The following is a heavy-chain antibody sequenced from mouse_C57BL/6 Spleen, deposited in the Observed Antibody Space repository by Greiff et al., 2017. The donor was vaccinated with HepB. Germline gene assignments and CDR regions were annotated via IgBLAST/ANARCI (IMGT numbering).Heavy chain of an antibody. Sequence: VQLQQPGAELVKPGASVKMSCKASGYTFTSYWITWVKQRPGQGLEWIGDIYPGSGSTNYNEKFKSKATLTVDTSSSTAYMQLSSLTSEDSAVYYCARNYYGSTGDYAMDYWGQGTSVTVSS. CDR2: IYPGSGST. CDR3: ARNYYGSTGDYAMDY. CDR1: GYTFTSYW. J-gene: IGHJ4*01. D-gene: IGHD1-1*01. V-gene: IGHV1-55*01.